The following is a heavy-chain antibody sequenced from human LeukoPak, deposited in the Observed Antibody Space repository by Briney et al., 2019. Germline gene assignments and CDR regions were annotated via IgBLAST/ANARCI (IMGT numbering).Heavy chain of an antibody. J-gene: IGHJ6*02. D-gene: IGHD6-19*01. V-gene: IGHV1-18*01. Sequence: ASVKVSCKASGYTFTSYGISWVRQARGQGGEWKGWISAYNGNTNYAQKLQGRVTMTTDTSTSTAYMELRSLRSDDTAVYYCARDKLQWLVRYYYYYGMDVWGQGTTVTVSS. CDR3: ARDKLQWLVRYYYYYGMDV. CDR2: ISAYNGNT. CDR1: GYTFTSYG.